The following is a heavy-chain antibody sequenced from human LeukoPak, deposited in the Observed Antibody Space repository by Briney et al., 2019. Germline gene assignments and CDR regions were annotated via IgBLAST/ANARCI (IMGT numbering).Heavy chain of an antibody. CDR3: AKDLDFWSGSTPGPPGAFDI. V-gene: IGHV3-23*01. D-gene: IGHD3-3*01. J-gene: IGHJ3*02. CDR2: ISGSGGST. Sequence: PGGSLRLSCAASGFTFSSYAMSWVRQAPGKGLEWVSAISGSGGSTYYADSVKGRFTISRDNSKNTLYLQMNSLRAEDTAVYYCAKDLDFWSGSTPGPPGAFDIWGQGTMVTVSS. CDR1: GFTFSSYA.